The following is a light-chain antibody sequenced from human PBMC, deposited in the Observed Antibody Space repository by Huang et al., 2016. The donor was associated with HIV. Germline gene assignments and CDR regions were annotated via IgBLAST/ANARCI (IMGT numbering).Light chain of an antibody. J-gene: IGKJ3*01. CDR2: GAS. CDR1: QSVSSN. Sequence: EIVMTQSPATLSVSPGERATLSCRASQSVSSNLAWYQQKPGQAPRLLIYGASTRATGIPARFRGSGSGTEFTLTISSLQSEDFAVYYCQQYNNWPGFGPGTKVDIK. CDR3: QQYNNWPG. V-gene: IGKV3-15*01.